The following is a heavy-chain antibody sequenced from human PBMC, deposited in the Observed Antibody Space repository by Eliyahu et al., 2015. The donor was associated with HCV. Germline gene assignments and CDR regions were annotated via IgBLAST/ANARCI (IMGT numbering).Heavy chain of an antibody. J-gene: IGHJ5*02. D-gene: IGHD4-23*01. V-gene: IGHV3-7*04. Sequence: EVQVVESGGGLVQPGGSLRXSCVVXXFSFTKXYMXWVRQAPGKGXEWVANINQYGTEKNYVDSVKGRFSISRDSAKNSLYLQMDSLRVEDTATYYCAWAFHGNGVYFDLWGQGILVTVSS. CDR3: AWAFHGNGVYFDL. CDR1: XFSFTKXY. CDR2: INQYGTEK.